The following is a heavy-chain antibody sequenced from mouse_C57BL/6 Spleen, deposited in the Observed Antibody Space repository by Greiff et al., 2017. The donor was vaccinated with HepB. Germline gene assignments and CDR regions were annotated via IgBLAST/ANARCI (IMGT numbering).Heavy chain of an antibody. CDR2: IDPEDGET. CDR1: GFNIKDYY. V-gene: IGHV14-2*01. CDR3: AHRDYGRSQYYAMDD. D-gene: IGHD1-1*01. Sequence: VQLKQPGAELVKPGASVKLSCTASGFNIKDYYMHWVKQRTEQGLEWIGRIDPEDGETKYAPKFQGKATITADTSSNTAYLQLSSLTSGDTAVSYGAHRDYGRSQYYAMDDWGQGTSVTVSS. J-gene: IGHJ4*01.